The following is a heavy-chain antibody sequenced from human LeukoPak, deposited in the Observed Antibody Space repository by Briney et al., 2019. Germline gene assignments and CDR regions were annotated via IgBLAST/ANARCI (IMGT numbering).Heavy chain of an antibody. V-gene: IGHV3-33*01. D-gene: IGHD3-9*01. Sequence: GGSLRLSCAASGFTFSSYGMHWVRQAQGKGLEWVAVIWYDGSNKYYADSVKGRFTISRDNSKNTLYLQMNSLRAEDTAVYYCARDRYYDILTGYSGDYFDYWGQGTLVTVSS. CDR1: GFTFSSYG. CDR3: ARDRYYDILTGYSGDYFDY. CDR2: IWYDGSNK. J-gene: IGHJ4*02.